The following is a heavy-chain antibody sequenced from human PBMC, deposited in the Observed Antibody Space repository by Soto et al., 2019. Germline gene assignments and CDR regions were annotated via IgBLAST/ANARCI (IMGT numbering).Heavy chain of an antibody. Sequence: QVQLQESGPGLVEPSQTLSLTCTVSGGSISSVYYYWSCIRQPPGKGLEWIGHIYNSGSTYSNPALKSRVTISVDTSKNQFSLNLSSVTATDTAVYYCARGPAGDKVDYWGQGTLVTVSS. D-gene: IGHD7-27*01. CDR3: ARGPAGDKVDY. V-gene: IGHV4-30-4*01. J-gene: IGHJ4*02. CDR1: GGSISSVYYY. CDR2: IYNSGST.